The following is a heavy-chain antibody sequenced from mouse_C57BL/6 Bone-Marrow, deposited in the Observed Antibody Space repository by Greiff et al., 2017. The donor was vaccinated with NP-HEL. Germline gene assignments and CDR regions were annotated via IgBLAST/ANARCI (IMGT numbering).Heavy chain of an antibody. CDR3: ARSYYYGSYWYFDV. V-gene: IGHV1-76*01. Sequence: VQLQQSGAELVRPGASVKLSCKASGYTFTDYYINWVKQRPGQGLEWIARIYPGSGNTYYNEKFKGKATFTADTSSNTAYMQLSSLTTEDSAIYYCARSYYYGSYWYFDVWGTGTTVTVSS. D-gene: IGHD1-1*01. J-gene: IGHJ1*03. CDR1: GYTFTDYY. CDR2: IYPGSGNT.